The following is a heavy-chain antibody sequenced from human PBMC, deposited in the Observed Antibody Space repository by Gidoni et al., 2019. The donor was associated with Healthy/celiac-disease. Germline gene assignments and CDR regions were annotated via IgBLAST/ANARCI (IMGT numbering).Heavy chain of an antibody. V-gene: IGHV5-51*01. CDR2: IYPGDSDT. D-gene: IGHD5-12*01. CDR3: ARRGGYSGYDYPYYYYMDV. Sequence: EVQLVQSGAEVKKPGESLKISGKGAGYSFTSYCTGWVRQMPGNGLEWMGIIYPGDSDTRYSPSFQGQVTISADKSISTAYLQWSSLKASDTAMYYCARRGGYSGYDYPYYYYMDVWGKGTTVTVSS. J-gene: IGHJ6*03. CDR1: GYSFTSYC.